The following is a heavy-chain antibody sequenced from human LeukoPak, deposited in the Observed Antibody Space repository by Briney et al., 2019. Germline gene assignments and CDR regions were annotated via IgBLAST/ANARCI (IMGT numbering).Heavy chain of an antibody. CDR3: ARGGGRDFDY. CDR2: INHSGST. J-gene: IGHJ4*02. CDR1: GGSFSGYY. Sequence: SETLSLTCAVYGGSFSGYYWSWIRQPPGNGLEWIGDINHSGSTNYNPSLKSRVTISVDTSKNQFSLNLNFVTAADTAVYYCARGGGRDFDYWGQGTLVTVSS. D-gene: IGHD2-15*01. V-gene: IGHV4-34*01.